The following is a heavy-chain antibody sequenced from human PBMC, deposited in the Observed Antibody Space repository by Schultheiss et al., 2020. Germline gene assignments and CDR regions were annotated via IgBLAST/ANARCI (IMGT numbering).Heavy chain of an antibody. CDR2: INQDGTEK. J-gene: IGHJ6*02. V-gene: IGHV3-7*03. Sequence: GESLKISCAASGFTFSSYWMSWVRQAPGKGLEWVANINQDGTEKYYVDSVMGRFTISRDNARNALYLQMNSLRAEDTALYYCAKDSSGLRRYYYYGMDVWGQGTTVTVSS. CDR3: AKDSSGLRRYYYYGMDV. D-gene: IGHD6-19*01. CDR1: GFTFSSYW.